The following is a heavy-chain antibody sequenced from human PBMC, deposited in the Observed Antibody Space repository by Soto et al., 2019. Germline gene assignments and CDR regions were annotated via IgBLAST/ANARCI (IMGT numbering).Heavy chain of an antibody. V-gene: IGHV1-69*04. J-gene: IGHJ2*01. CDR1: GGTFSSYT. Sequence: SVKVSCKASGGTFSSYTISWVRQAPGQGLEWMGRIIPILGIANYARKFQGRVTITADKSTSTAYMELSSLRSEDTAVYYCARDLVAVAGIHWYYDLSSRGTLDIVSS. CDR3: ARDLVAVAGIHWYYDL. CDR2: IIPILGIA. D-gene: IGHD6-19*01.